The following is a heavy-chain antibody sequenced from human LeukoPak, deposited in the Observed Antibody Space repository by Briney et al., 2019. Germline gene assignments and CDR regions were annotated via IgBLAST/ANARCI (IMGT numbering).Heavy chain of an antibody. D-gene: IGHD3-10*01. CDR1: GFTFSSYS. CDR2: ISGSSTTI. J-gene: IGHJ4*02. Sequence: GGSLRLSCAASGFTFSSYSMNWVRQAPGKGLEWVSYISGSSTTIYYADSVKGRFTISRDNAKNSLYLQMNSLRDEDTAVYYCAGDRIYYGSGSYLNYWGQGTLVTVSS. CDR3: AGDRIYYGSGSYLNY. V-gene: IGHV3-48*02.